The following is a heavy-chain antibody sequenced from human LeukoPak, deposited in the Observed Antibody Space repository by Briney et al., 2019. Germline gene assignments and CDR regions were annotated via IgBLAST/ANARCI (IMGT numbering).Heavy chain of an antibody. D-gene: IGHD3-10*01. CDR3: TRGRHMVRGVIIRNFNDY. Sequence: ASVKVSCKASGYTFTSYAMNWGRQAPGQGLEWMGWINTNTGNPTYAQGFTGRFVFSLDTSVSTAYLQISSLKAEDTAVYYCTRGRHMVRGVIIRNFNDYWGQGTLVTVSS. CDR2: INTNTGNP. CDR1: GYTFTSYA. J-gene: IGHJ4*02. V-gene: IGHV7-4-1*02.